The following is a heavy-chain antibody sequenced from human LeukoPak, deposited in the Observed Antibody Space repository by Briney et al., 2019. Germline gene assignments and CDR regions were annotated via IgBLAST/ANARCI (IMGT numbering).Heavy chain of an antibody. D-gene: IGHD3-10*01. J-gene: IGHJ4*02. CDR1: GGSISSYY. CDR3: ARGEYYYGSGSYYSIVGYFDY. CDR2: IYSSGST. V-gene: IGHV4-4*07. Sequence: SETLSLTCTVSGGSISSYYWSWIRQPAGKGLEWIGRIYSSGSTNYSPSLKSRVTMSVDTSKNQFSLKLSSVTAADTAVYYCARGEYYYGSGSYYSIVGYFDYWGQGTLLTVSS.